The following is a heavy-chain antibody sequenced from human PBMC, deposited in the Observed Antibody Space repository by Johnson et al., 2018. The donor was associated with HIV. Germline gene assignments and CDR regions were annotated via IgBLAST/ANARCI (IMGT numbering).Heavy chain of an antibody. D-gene: IGHD1-14*01. CDR1: GFTFSSYA. J-gene: IGHJ3*02. CDR3: ARDGMAATKANI. CDR2: LSYDGSNK. Sequence: QVQLVESGGGVVQPGRSLTLSSAASGFTFSSYAMHWVRQAPGKGLAWVAVLSYDGSNKYYADSVKGRFTISRDNSKNTLYLQMNSLRAEDTAVYYCARDGMAATKANIWGQGTMVTVSS. V-gene: IGHV3-30*14.